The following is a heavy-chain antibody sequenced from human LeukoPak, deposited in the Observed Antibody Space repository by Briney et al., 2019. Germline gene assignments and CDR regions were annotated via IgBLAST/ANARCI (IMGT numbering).Heavy chain of an antibody. Sequence: ASVKVSCKASGYTFTNFGISWVRQAPGQGLEWMGWITIHNGDTNYAQKFQGRVSMTTDTSTSTAYMELRSLRFDDTAVYYCAREGRFCSGGICYAWFDPWGLGTLVTVSS. J-gene: IGHJ5*02. V-gene: IGHV1-18*01. CDR1: GYTFTNFG. D-gene: IGHD2-15*01. CDR3: AREGRFCSGGICYAWFDP. CDR2: ITIHNGDT.